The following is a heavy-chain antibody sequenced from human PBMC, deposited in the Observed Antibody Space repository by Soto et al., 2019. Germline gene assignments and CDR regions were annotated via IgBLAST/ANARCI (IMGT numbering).Heavy chain of an antibody. J-gene: IGHJ4*02. V-gene: IGHV3-23*01. CDR1: GFTFSSYD. D-gene: IGHD1-1*01. Sequence: EVQLLESGGGLVQPGGSLRLSCVGSGFTFSSYDMTWVRQAPGKGLEWVSSFSFYGRRDNTYYADSVKGRFTISRDNSSNTVYLQMDNLRVEDTAVYYCAKSLYNDNGGPNDHWGQRTLVTVSS. CDR3: AKSLYNDNGGPNDH. CDR2: FSFYGRRDNT.